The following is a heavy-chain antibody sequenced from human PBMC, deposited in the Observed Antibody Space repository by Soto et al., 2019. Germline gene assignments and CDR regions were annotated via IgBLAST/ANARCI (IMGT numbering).Heavy chain of an antibody. CDR1: GGSFSGYY. CDR3: ARGLDYDILTGQTPFDY. J-gene: IGHJ4*02. CDR2: INHSGST. D-gene: IGHD3-9*01. V-gene: IGHV4-34*01. Sequence: SETLSLTCAVYGGSFSGYYWSWIRQPPGKGLEWIGEINHSGSTNYNPSLKSRVTISVDTSKNQFSLKLSSVTAADTAVYYCARGLDYDILTGQTPFDYWGQGTLVTVSS.